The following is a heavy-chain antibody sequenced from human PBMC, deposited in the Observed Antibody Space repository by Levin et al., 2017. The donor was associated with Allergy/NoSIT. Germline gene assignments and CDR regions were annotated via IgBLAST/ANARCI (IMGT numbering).Heavy chain of an antibody. Sequence: GASVKVSCKASGYTFTSYYMHWVRQAPGQGLEWMGIINPSGGSTSYAQKFQGRVTMTRDTSTSTVYMELSSLRSEDTAVYYCARAPYYYDSSGYYRGYYYFDYWGQGTLVTVSS. J-gene: IGHJ4*02. CDR2: INPSGGST. V-gene: IGHV1-46*01. D-gene: IGHD3-22*01. CDR1: GYTFTSYY. CDR3: ARAPYYYDSSGYYRGYYYFDY.